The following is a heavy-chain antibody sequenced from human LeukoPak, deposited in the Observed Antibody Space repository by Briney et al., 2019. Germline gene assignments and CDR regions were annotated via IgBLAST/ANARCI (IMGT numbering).Heavy chain of an antibody. CDR1: GFTVSNNY. CDR3: ARETMSTYYFDF. J-gene: IGHJ4*02. D-gene: IGHD3-10*02. Sequence: PGGSLRLSCAASGFTVSNNYMIWVRQAPGKGLEWVSLIYSNGVTNYADSVKGRFTISRDSSKNTLYLQMNSVRAEDTAVYYCARETMSTYYFDFWGQGTLVTVSS. V-gene: IGHV3-66*01. CDR2: IYSNGVT.